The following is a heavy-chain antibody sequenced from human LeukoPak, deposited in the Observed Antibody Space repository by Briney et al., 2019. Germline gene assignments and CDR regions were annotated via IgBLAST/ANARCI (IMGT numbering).Heavy chain of an antibody. CDR3: ARLSEGTLGPYGMDV. J-gene: IGHJ6*02. D-gene: IGHD3-16*01. Sequence: GESLKISCKGPGYSFTSYWIGWVRQIPGKGLGWMGIIYPGDSDTRYSPSFQGQVTISADKSISTPYLQWSSLKAVDTAMYYCARLSEGTLGPYGMDVWGQGTTVTVSS. CDR2: IYPGDSDT. V-gene: IGHV5-51*01. CDR1: GYSFTSYW.